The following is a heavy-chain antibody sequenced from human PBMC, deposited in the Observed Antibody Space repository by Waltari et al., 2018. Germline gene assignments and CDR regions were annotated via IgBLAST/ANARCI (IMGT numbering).Heavy chain of an antibody. V-gene: IGHV4-39*02. CDR1: GGSIISSNYY. CDR2: IYSGGST. Sequence: QLQLQESCPGLVKPSETLSLTCIVSGGSIISSNYYWGWCRHPPGKGLEWIGSIYSGGSTYYNPSLMSRVTISVDTSKNHFSLKLNYVTAADTAVYFCARDRPGTINSFDPWGQGTLVTVSS. D-gene: IGHD1-1*01. CDR3: ARDRPGTINSFDP. J-gene: IGHJ5*02.